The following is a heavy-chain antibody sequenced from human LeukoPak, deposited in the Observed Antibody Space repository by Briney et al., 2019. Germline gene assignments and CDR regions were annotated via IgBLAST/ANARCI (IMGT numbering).Heavy chain of an antibody. CDR1: GFSLSTSGVG. CDR2: IYWNDDK. V-gene: IGHV2-5*01. D-gene: IGHD3-3*01. CDR3: AHKSYYDFWSGYFSYNWFDP. Sequence: SGPTLVKPTQTLTLTCTFSGFSLSTSGVGVGWIRQPPGKALEWLALIYWNDDKRYSPSLKSRLTITKDTSKNQVVLTMTNMDPVDTATYYCAHKSYYDFWSGYFSYNWFDPWGQGTLVTVSS. J-gene: IGHJ5*02.